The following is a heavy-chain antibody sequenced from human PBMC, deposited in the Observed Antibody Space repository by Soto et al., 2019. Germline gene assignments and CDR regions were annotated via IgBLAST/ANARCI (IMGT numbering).Heavy chain of an antibody. J-gene: IGHJ4*02. Sequence: SETLSLTCTVSGGSISSSNYYWAWIRQPPGKGLEWIGNIYYTEGTYYNPSLKSRVTISVDTSKNQVSLKLFSVTAADTAVYYCVSAAKWELLFDYWGQGPLVTVSS. CDR3: VSAAKWELLFDY. D-gene: IGHD1-26*01. CDR2: IYYTEGT. V-gene: IGHV4-39*01. CDR1: GGSISSSNYY.